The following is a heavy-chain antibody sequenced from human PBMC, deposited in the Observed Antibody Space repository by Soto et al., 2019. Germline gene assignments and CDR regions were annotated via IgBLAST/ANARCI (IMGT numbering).Heavy chain of an antibody. CDR1: GFTFSDAW. J-gene: IGHJ4*02. CDR2: IKKKTDGGTT. V-gene: IGHV3-15*01. D-gene: IGHD6-19*01. CDR3: RTQWLD. Sequence: EVQLVESGGGLVKPGGSLRLSCAASGFTFSDAWMSWVRQAPGKGLEWVGLIKKKTDGGTTDYAAPVKGRFTISRDDSKNTLYLQMSSLKTDDTAVSYCRTQWLDWGQGTLVTVSS.